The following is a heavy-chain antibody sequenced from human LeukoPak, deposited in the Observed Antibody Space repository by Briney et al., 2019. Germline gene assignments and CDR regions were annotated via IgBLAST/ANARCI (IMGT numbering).Heavy chain of an antibody. CDR2: IIPIFGTA. V-gene: IGHV1-69*13. J-gene: IGHJ4*02. CDR1: GGTFSSYA. D-gene: IGHD3-10*01. Sequence: ASVKVSCKASGGTFSSYAISWVRQAPGQGLEWMGGIIPIFGTANYAQKFQGRVTITADESTSTAYMELSSLRSEDTAVYYCARGFRSDYYGSGSYCHYWGQGTLVTVSS. CDR3: ARGFRSDYYGSGSYCHY.